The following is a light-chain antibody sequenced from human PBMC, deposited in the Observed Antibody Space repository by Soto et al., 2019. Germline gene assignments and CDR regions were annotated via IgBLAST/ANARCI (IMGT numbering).Light chain of an antibody. V-gene: IGKV2-30*01. J-gene: IGKJ2*01. Sequence: DVVMTQSPLSLPVTLGQPASISCRSSQSLVYSDGNTYLNWFQQRPGQSPRRLIYKVSNRGSGVPDRFSGSRSGTDFTVKISRLAAEDVGVYYGMQGTRWPPGTTRAYTFGQGTKLDIK. CDR1: QSLVYSDGNTY. CDR2: KVS. CDR3: MQGTRWPPGTTRAYT.